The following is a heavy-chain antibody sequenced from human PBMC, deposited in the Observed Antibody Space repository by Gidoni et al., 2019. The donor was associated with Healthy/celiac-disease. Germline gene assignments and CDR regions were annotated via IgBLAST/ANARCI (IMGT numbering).Heavy chain of an antibody. V-gene: IGHV3-23*04. CDR3: AKDQPGEGFWYYYYGMDV. Sequence: EVQLVESGGGLVQPGGSLRLSCAASGFTFSSYAMSWVRQAPGKGLEWVSAISGSGGSTYYADSVKGRFTISRDNSKNTLYLQMNSLRAEDTAVYYCAKDQPGEGFWYYYYGMDVWGQGTTVTVSS. CDR1: GFTFSSYA. CDR2: ISGSGGST. J-gene: IGHJ6*02. D-gene: IGHD7-27*01.